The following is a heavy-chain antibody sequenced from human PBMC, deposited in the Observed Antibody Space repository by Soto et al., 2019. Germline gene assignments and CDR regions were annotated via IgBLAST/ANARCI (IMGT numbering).Heavy chain of an antibody. CDR3: ARDPKDLYSSSSRLKGVGGDLDY. Sequence: QVQLVESGGGVVQPGRSLRLSCAASGFTFSSYAMHWVRQAPGKGLEWVAVISYDGSNKYYADSVKGRFTISRDNSKNTLYLQMNRLRAEDTVVYYCARDPKDLYSSSSRLKGVGGDLDYWGQGTLVTVSS. D-gene: IGHD6-6*01. CDR1: GFTFSSYA. CDR2: ISYDGSNK. V-gene: IGHV3-30-3*01. J-gene: IGHJ4*02.